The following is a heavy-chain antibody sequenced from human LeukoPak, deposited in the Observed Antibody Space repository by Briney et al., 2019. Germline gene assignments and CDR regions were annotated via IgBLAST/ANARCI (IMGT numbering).Heavy chain of an antibody. J-gene: IGHJ4*02. D-gene: IGHD2-2*01. Sequence: GRSLRLSCAASGFTFSSYAMHWVRQAPGKGQEWVAVISYDGSNKYYADSVKGRFTISRDNSKNTLYLQMNSLRAEDTAVYYCARDRCSSTSCYGDYWGQGTLVTVSS. CDR3: ARDRCSSTSCYGDY. CDR1: GFTFSSYA. CDR2: ISYDGSNK. V-gene: IGHV3-30*04.